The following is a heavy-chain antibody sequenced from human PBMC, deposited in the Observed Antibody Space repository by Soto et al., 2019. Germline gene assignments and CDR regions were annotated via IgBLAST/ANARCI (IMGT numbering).Heavy chain of an antibody. D-gene: IGHD6-19*01. CDR2: INPSGGST. V-gene: IGHV1-46*01. CDR3: ARAFVDGIAVNYFDY. J-gene: IGHJ4*02. CDR1: GYTFTSYY. Sequence: PSVKVSFKASGYTFTSYYMHWVRQAPGQGLEWMGIINPSGGSTSYAQKFQGRVTMTRDTSTSTVYMELSSLRSEDTAVYYCARAFVDGIAVNYFDYWGQGTLVTVSS.